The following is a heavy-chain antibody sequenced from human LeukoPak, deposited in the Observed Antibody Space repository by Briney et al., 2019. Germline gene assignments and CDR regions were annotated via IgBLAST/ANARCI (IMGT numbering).Heavy chain of an antibody. V-gene: IGHV1-18*01. D-gene: IGHD4-17*01. CDR3: ARDSGDYLYYYGMDV. CDR1: GYTFTSYG. CDR2: ISAYNGNT. J-gene: IGHJ6*02. Sequence: GASVKVSCKASGYTFTSYGISWVRQAPGQGLEWMGWISAYNGNTNYAQKLQGRVTMTTDTSTSTAYMELRSLRSDDTAVYYCARDSGDYLYYYGMDVWGQGTTVTVSS.